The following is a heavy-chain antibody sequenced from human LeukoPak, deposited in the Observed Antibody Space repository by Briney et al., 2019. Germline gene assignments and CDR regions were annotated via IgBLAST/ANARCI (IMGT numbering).Heavy chain of an antibody. Sequence: SETLSLTCTVSGGSISSSSYYWGWIRQPPGKGLEWIGSIYYSGSTYYNPSLKSRVTISVDTSKNQFSLKLSSVTAADTAVYYCARMIPYYTYYYGSGSYSDYMDVWGKGTTVTISS. D-gene: IGHD3-10*01. J-gene: IGHJ6*03. CDR3: ARMIPYYTYYYGSGSYSDYMDV. V-gene: IGHV4-39*01. CDR1: GGSISSSSYY. CDR2: IYYSGST.